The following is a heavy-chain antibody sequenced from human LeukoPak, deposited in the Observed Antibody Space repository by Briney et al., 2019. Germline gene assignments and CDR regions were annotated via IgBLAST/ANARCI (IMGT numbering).Heavy chain of an antibody. CDR2: VYYSGTT. D-gene: IGHD1-26*01. CDR1: GGSISSHNDY. Sequence: SETLSLTCTVSGGSISSHNDYWGWIRQPPEKGLEWIGTVYYSGTTYYNPSLKSRVTISVDTSKNQFSLKLSSVTAADTAVYYCARHGDIVGATVLAEAFDIWGQGTMVTVSS. CDR3: ARHGDIVGATVLAEAFDI. J-gene: IGHJ3*02. V-gene: IGHV4-39*01.